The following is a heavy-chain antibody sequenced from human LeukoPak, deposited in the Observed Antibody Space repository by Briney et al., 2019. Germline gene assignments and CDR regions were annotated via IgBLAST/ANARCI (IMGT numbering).Heavy chain of an antibody. D-gene: IGHD5-24*01. J-gene: IGHJ6*02. CDR2: IYYSGST. CDR3: ASQGQMATNLEPPYYYYGMDV. CDR1: GGSISSYY. Sequence: SETLSLTCTVSGGSISSYYWSWIRQPPGKGLEWSGYIYYSGSTNYNPSLKSRVTISVDTSKNQFSLKLSSVTAADTAVYYCASQGQMATNLEPPYYYYGMDVWGQGTTVTVSS. V-gene: IGHV4-59*01.